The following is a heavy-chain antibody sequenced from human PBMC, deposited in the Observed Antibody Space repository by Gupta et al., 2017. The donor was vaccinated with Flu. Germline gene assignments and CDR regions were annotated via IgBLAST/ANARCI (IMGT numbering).Heavy chain of an antibody. CDR2: SSYDGSYK. D-gene: IGHD2-21*01. CDR3: ARDPILFNSKYYFDY. Sequence: VQLVESGGGVVQPGRSLRLSCEASGFTFSSYAMHWVRQAPGKGLEWRAISSYDGSYKYYADSVKGRFSIARDNSENTLYLQMNSLRSEDTAIYYCARDPILFNSKYYFDYWGQGTLVTVSS. V-gene: IGHV3-30*01. J-gene: IGHJ4*02. CDR1: GFTFSSYA.